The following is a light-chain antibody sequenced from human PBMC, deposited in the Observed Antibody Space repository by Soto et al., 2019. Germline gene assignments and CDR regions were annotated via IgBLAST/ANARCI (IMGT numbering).Light chain of an antibody. CDR2: KVS. V-gene: IGKV2-30*02. CDR1: QSLVHSDGRTY. Sequence: LMTQSPLSLPVTLGQPASISCRSSQSLVHSDGRTYLSWFQQRSGQSPRRLIYKVSNRDSGVPDRFSGGGSGTDFTLRISRVEAEDVGVYYCLVGTHGVTFGQGTRLEIK. CDR3: LVGTHGVT. J-gene: IGKJ5*01.